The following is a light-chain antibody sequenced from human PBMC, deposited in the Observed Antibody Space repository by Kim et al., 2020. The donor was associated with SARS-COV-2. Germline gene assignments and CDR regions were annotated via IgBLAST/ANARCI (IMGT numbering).Light chain of an antibody. J-gene: IGLJ2*01. CDR2: LNSDGSH. Sequence: GKLTCTLTSGHSSYAIAWEQQQPEKGPRYLMKLNSDGSHSKGDGIPDRFSGTSSGAERYLTISSRQSEEEADYYCQTWGTGIRVVFGGGTQLTVL. CDR3: QTWGTGIRVV. CDR1: SGHSSYA. V-gene: IGLV4-69*01.